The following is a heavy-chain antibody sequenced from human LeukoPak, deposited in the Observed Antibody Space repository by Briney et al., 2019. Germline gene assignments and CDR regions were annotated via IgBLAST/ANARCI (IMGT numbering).Heavy chain of an antibody. D-gene: IGHD3-22*01. CDR2: IIPIFGTA. V-gene: IGHV1-69*13. Sequence: LVKVSCKASGGTFSSYAISWVRQTPGQGLEWMGGIIPIFGTANYAQKFQGRVTITADESTSTAYMELSSLRSEDTAVYYCARARFADTPSRYYYDSSGYYQFDYWGQGTLVTVSS. J-gene: IGHJ4*02. CDR3: ARARFADTPSRYYYDSSGYYQFDY. CDR1: GGTFSSYA.